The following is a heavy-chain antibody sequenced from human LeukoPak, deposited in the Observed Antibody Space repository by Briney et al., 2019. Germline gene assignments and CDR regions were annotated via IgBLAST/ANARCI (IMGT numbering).Heavy chain of an antibody. J-gene: IGHJ3*02. CDR2: IYRSGST. V-gene: IGHV4-38-2*02. D-gene: IGHD6-13*01. CDR1: GYSISSGHY. Sequence: SETLSLTCTVSGYSISSGHYWVWIRQPPGKGLERIGSIYRSGSTNYNPSLKSRVTISVDTSKNQFSLKVSSVTAADTAVYYCARERQQLVTDAFDIWGQGTMVTVSS. CDR3: ARERQQLVTDAFDI.